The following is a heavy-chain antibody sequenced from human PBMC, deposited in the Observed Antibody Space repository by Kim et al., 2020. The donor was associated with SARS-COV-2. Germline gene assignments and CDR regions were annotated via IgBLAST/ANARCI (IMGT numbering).Heavy chain of an antibody. D-gene: IGHD5-12*01. CDR2: INPNSGGT. V-gene: IGHV1-2*06. Sequence: ASVKVSCKASGYTFTGNYMHWVRQTPGQGLEWMGRINPNSGGTNYAQKFQGRVTMTRDTSISTAYMELSSLRSDDTAVYYCARAEYTGYHFDSWGQGTLVTVSS. CDR1: GYTFTGNY. CDR3: ARAEYTGYHFDS. J-gene: IGHJ4*02.